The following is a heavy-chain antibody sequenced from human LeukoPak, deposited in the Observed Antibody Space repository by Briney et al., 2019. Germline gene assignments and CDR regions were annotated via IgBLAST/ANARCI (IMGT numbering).Heavy chain of an antibody. J-gene: IGHJ6*02. CDR3: ARDTLFVSGYSSSWYGMDV. V-gene: IGHV4-4*07. CDR2: IYTSGST. CDR1: GGSISSYY. D-gene: IGHD6-13*01. Sequence: TSETLSLTCTGSGGSISSYYWSWIRQPAGKGLEWIGRIYTSGSTNYNPSLKSRVTMSVDTSKNQFSLKLSSVTAADTAVYYCARDTLFVSGYSSSWYGMDVWGQGTTVTVSS.